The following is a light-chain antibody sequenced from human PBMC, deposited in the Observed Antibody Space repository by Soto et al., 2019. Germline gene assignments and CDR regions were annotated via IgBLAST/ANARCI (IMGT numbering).Light chain of an antibody. J-gene: IGKJ1*01. CDR3: QRYNSNSRT. CDR2: DAS. CDR1: QNVDNW. Sequence: DIQMTQSPSTLSASVGDRVTITCRASQNVDNWVAWYQQKPGKAPKFLIYDASNLESGVLSRFSGRGSGTEFTLTISSLQPDDFATYYCQRYNSNSRTFGQGTRV. V-gene: IGKV1-5*01.